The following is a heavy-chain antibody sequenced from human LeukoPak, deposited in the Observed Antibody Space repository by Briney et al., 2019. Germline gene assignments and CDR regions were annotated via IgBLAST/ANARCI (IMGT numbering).Heavy chain of an antibody. Sequence: GGSLRLSCAASGFTFSSYAMSWVRQAPGKGLEWVSIISGSGDSTYYADSVKGRFTISRGNSKNTLSLQMNSLRAEDTAVYYCAKRGTGSSGWAFDYWGQGTLVTVSS. CDR2: ISGSGDST. V-gene: IGHV3-23*01. D-gene: IGHD6-19*01. J-gene: IGHJ4*02. CDR3: AKRGTGSSGWAFDY. CDR1: GFTFSSYA.